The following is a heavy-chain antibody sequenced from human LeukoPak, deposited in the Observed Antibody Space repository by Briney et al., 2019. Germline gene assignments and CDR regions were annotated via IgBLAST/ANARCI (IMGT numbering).Heavy chain of an antibody. D-gene: IGHD3-10*01. J-gene: IGHJ5*02. CDR2: IRHDGSTK. CDR1: GFTFSNYG. V-gene: IGHV3-30*02. Sequence: GGSLRLSCAASGFTFSNYGMHWVRQAPGKGLEWVAFIRHDGSTKYYGDSVKGRFTISRDNSKNTLYLQMNSLRAEDTAVYYCAKDQGAYYGSGAFDPWGQGTLVTVSS. CDR3: AKDQGAYYGSGAFDP.